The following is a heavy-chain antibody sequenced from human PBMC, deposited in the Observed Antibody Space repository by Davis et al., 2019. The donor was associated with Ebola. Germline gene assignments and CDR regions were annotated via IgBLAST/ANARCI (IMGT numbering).Heavy chain of an antibody. V-gene: IGHV3-23*01. J-gene: IGHJ4*02. Sequence: GESLKISCAASGFTFSSYAMSWVRQAPGKGLEWVSAISGSGGSTYYADSVKGRFTISRDNSKNTLYLHMNSLRVEDTAVYYCAKRWELRYFDYWGQGTLVTVSS. D-gene: IGHD1-26*01. CDR1: GFTFSSYA. CDR3: AKRWELRYFDY. CDR2: ISGSGGST.